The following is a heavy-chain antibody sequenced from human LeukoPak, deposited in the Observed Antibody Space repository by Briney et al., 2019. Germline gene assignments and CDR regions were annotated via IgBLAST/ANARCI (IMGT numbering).Heavy chain of an antibody. Sequence: GGSLRLSCAASRFTFSTYSMNWVRQAPGKGLEWVSAISGSGGSTYYADSVKGRFTISRDNSKNTLYLQMNSLRAEDTAVYYCAKGATVAYGYWGQGTLVTVSS. CDR3: AKGATVAYGY. CDR2: ISGSGGST. CDR1: RFTFSTYS. J-gene: IGHJ4*02. V-gene: IGHV3-23*01. D-gene: IGHD6-19*01.